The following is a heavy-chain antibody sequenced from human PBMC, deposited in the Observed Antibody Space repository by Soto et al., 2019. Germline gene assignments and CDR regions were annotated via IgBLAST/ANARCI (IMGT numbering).Heavy chain of an antibody. D-gene: IGHD3-3*01. CDR3: ARRSLTIFGVAPHAFDI. V-gene: IGHV4-59*08. CDR2: IYYSGST. Sequence: SETLSLTCTVSGGSISSYYWSWIRQPPGKGLEWIGYIYYSGSTNYNPSLKSRVTISVDTSKNQFSLKLSSVTAADTAVYYCARRSLTIFGVAPHAFDIWGQGTMVTVSS. J-gene: IGHJ3*02. CDR1: GGSISSYY.